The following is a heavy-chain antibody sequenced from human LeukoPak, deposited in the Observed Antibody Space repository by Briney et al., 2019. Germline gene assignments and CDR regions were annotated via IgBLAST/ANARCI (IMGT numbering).Heavy chain of an antibody. Sequence: PSETLSLTCTVSGGSISSYYWSWIRQPPGKGLEWIGYIYYSGSTNYNPSLKSRVTMSVDTSKNQFSLKLSSVTAADTAVYYCARHAGKAYYYDFWSGYLNWFDPWGQGTLVTVSS. CDR3: ARHAGKAYYYDFWSGYLNWFDP. V-gene: IGHV4-59*08. D-gene: IGHD3-3*01. CDR1: GGSISSYY. CDR2: IYYSGST. J-gene: IGHJ5*02.